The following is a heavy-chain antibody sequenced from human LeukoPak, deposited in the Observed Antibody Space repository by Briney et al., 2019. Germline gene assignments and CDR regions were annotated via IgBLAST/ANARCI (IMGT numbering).Heavy chain of an antibody. CDR3: ARHLSGITGYTYGRGIDY. CDR2: IKKDGSEK. J-gene: IGHJ4*02. V-gene: IGHV3-7*01. CDR1: GFSFSSYW. D-gene: IGHD5-18*01. Sequence: GGSLRLSCAASGFSFSSYWMSWVRQAPGEGLEWVAHIKKDGSEKYYVDSVKGRFTISRDNAKTSLYLQMNSLRAEDTVVYYCARHLSGITGYTYGRGIDYWGQGTLVTVPS.